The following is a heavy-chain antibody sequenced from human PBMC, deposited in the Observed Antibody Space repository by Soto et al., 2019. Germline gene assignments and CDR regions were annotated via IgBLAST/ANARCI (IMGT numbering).Heavy chain of an antibody. D-gene: IGHD6-6*01. CDR3: ARGSSSYYDYGMDV. CDR1: GDSISRGGYS. V-gene: IGHV4-30-2*01. J-gene: IGHJ6*02. CDR2: IYDSGSP. Sequence: SETLSLTCAVSGDSISRGGYSWTWIRQPPGKALEWIGNIYDSGSPSYNPSLKSRVTISVDTSKNQFSLRLTSVTAADTAVYFCARGSSSYYDYGMDVWGQGTTVTVSS.